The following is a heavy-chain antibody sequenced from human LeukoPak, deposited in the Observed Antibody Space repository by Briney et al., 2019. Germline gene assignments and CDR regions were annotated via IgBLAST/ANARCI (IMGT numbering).Heavy chain of an antibody. Sequence: SETLSLTCAVYGGSFSGYYWSWIRQPPGKGLEWIGEINHSGSTNYNPSLKSRVTISVDTSKNQFSLKLSSVTAADTAVYYCARGRSWYLNWFDPWGQGTLVTVSS. CDR3: ARGRSWYLNWFDP. CDR1: GGSFSGYY. D-gene: IGHD6-13*01. V-gene: IGHV4-34*01. CDR2: INHSGST. J-gene: IGHJ5*02.